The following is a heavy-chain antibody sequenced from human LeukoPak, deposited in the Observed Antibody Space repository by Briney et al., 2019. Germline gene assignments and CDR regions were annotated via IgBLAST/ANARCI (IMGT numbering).Heavy chain of an antibody. Sequence: PSETLPLTCTVSGGSMSNYYWNWIRQPPGKGLEWIGYMFYTGSGKYNPSLKSRVTISVDTSKRQISLKLTSVTAADTAVYYCATNLPGYSYGYWVAWGQGTLVTVSS. J-gene: IGHJ5*02. D-gene: IGHD5-18*01. CDR3: ATNLPGYSYGYWVA. CDR1: GGSMSNYY. V-gene: IGHV4-59*01. CDR2: MFYTGSG.